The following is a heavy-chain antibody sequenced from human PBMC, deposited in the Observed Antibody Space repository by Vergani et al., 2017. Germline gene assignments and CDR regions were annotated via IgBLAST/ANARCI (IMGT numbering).Heavy chain of an antibody. Sequence: QVQLQESGPGLVKPSQTLSLTCTVSGGSISSGSYYWSWIRQPAGKGLEWIGRIYTSGSTNYNPSLKSRVTISVDTSKNQFSLKLSSVTAADTAVYYCAGYGSGSLRRRDYWGQGTLVTVSS. CDR1: GGSISSGSYY. CDR2: IYTSGST. CDR3: AGYGSGSLRRRDY. J-gene: IGHJ4*02. V-gene: IGHV4-61*02. D-gene: IGHD3-10*01.